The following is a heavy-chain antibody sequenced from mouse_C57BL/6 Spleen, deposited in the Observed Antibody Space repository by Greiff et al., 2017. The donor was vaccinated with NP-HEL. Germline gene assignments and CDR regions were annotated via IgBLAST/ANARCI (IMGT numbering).Heavy chain of an antibody. CDR1: GYAFSSYW. Sequence: QVQLQQSGAELVKPGASVKISCKASGYAFSSYWMNWVKQRPGKGLEWIGQIYPGDGDTNYNGKFKGKATLTADKSSSTAYMQLSSLTSEDSAVYFCARSLTTESGDWYFDVWGTGTTVTVSS. CDR2: IYPGDGDT. D-gene: IGHD1-1*01. V-gene: IGHV1-80*01. CDR3: ARSLTTESGDWYFDV. J-gene: IGHJ1*03.